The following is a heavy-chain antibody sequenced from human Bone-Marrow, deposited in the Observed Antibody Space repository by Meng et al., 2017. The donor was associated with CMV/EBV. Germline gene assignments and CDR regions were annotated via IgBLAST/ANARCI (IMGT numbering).Heavy chain of an antibody. D-gene: IGHD3-3*01. V-gene: IGHV1-2*02. J-gene: IGHJ5*02. Sequence: ASVKVSCKASGYTFTGYYMHWVRQAPGQGLEWMGWINPNSGGTNYAQKFQGRVTMTRDTSISTAYMELSRLRSDDTAVYYCARDRTYYDFWSGYNLRTFDPWGQGTLVTVSS. CDR2: INPNSGGT. CDR1: GYTFTGYY. CDR3: ARDRTYYDFWSGYNLRTFDP.